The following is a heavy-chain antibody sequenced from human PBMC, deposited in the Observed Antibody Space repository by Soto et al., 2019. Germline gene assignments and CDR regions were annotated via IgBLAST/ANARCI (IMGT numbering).Heavy chain of an antibody. CDR1: GGSFGGYY. V-gene: IGHV4-34*01. J-gene: IGHJ5*02. CDR2: INHSGST. D-gene: IGHD3-3*01. CDR3: ARDAYYDFWSGYSRWFDP. Sequence: SETLSLTCAVYGGSFGGYYWSWIRQPPGKGLEWIGEINHSGSTNYNPSLKSRVTISVDTSKNQFSLKLSSVTAADTAVYYCARDAYYDFWSGYSRWFDPWGQGTLVTVSS.